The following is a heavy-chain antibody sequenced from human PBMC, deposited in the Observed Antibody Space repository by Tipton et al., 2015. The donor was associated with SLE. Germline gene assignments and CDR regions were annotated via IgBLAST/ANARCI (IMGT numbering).Heavy chain of an antibody. CDR2: VSPSGGT. D-gene: IGHD3-10*01. J-gene: IGHJ3*01. V-gene: IGHV4-4*07. Sequence: LRLSCTVSGGSLNNHFCSWIRQSAGKGLEWIGRVSPSGGTNYNPSLKSRVTMSVDTSRNQFSLNLSSLTAADTAVYFCARSARGGFDLWGQGTMVTVSS. CDR3: ARSARGGFDL. CDR1: GGSLNNHF.